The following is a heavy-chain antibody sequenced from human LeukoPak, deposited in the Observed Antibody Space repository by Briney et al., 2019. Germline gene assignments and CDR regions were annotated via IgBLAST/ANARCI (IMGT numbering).Heavy chain of an antibody. V-gene: IGHV1-24*01. CDR2: FDPEDGET. J-gene: IGHJ4*02. D-gene: IGHD1-26*01. CDR1: GYTLTELS. CDR3: ATPEVGAPWDFDY. Sequence: ASVKVSCKVSGYTLTELSMHWVRQAPGKGREGMGGFDPEDGETIYAQKFQDRVTMIEDTSTDTAYMELSSLRSEDTAVYYCATPEVGAPWDFDYWGQGTLVTVSS.